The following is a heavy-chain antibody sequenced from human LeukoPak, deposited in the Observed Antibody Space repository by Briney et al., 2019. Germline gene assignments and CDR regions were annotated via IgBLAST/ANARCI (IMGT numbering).Heavy chain of an antibody. V-gene: IGHV5-51*01. J-gene: IGHJ4*02. Sequence: GESLKISCKSSGYSFTDYWIGWVRQMPGKGLEWMGIIYPGDSDTRYSPSFQGQVTISADKSISTAYLQWSSLEASDTAIYYCARSYSYGVVYYLDYWGQGTLVTVSS. CDR3: ARSYSYGVVYYLDY. CDR2: IYPGDSDT. CDR1: GYSFTDYW. D-gene: IGHD5-18*01.